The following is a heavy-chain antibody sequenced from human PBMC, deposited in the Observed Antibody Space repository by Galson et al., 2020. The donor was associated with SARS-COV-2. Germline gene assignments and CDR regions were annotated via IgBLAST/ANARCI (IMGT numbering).Heavy chain of an antibody. J-gene: IGHJ6*02. CDR3: ARDTPNYGMDV. CDR1: GGSIRSYY. V-gene: IGHV4-59*08. Sequence: SETLSLTCTVSGGSIRSYYWTWIRQPPGKGLEWIGNVYYTVNTKYYPSLESRLTISVDTSNNQFSLRLNSVTAADTAVYYCARDTPNYGMDVWGQGISITVSS. D-gene: IGHD2-15*01. CDR2: VYYTVNT.